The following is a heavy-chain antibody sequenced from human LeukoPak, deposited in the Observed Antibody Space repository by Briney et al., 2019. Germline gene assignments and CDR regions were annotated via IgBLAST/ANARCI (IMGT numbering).Heavy chain of an antibody. CDR2: ISAYNGGT. V-gene: IGHV1-18*04. J-gene: IGHJ3*02. CDR3: ASLKNYYDSSGNLVTDAFDI. Sequence: ASVKVSCKASGYTFTGYYMHWVRQAPGQGLEWMGWISAYNGGTNYAQKLQGRVTMTTDTSTSTAYMELRSLRSDDTAVYYCASLKNYYDSSGNLVTDAFDIWGQGTMVTVSS. CDR1: GYTFTGYY. D-gene: IGHD3-22*01.